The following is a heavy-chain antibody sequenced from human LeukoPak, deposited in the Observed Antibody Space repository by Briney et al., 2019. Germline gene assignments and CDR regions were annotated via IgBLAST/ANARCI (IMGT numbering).Heavy chain of an antibody. J-gene: IGHJ4*02. CDR3: ATQSAGIVVVPAAAFY. CDR2: IIPIFGTA. Sequence: ASVKVSCKASGGTFSSYAISWVRQAPGQGLEWMGGIIPIFGTANYAQKFQGRVTITTDESTSTAYMELSSLRSEDTAVYYCATQSAGIVVVPAAAFYWGQGTLVTVSS. CDR1: GGTFSSYA. D-gene: IGHD2-2*01. V-gene: IGHV1-69*05.